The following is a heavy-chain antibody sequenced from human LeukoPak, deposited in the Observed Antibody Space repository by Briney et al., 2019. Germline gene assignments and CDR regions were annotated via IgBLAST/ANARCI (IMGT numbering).Heavy chain of an antibody. Sequence: TGGSLRLSCAASGFTFDDYGMSWVRQAPGKGLEWVSGINWNGGGTGYADSVKGRFTISRANAKNSLYLQMNSLRAEDTALYYCARVVGRNWFDPWGQGTLVTVSS. CDR3: ARVVGRNWFDP. D-gene: IGHD2-2*01. CDR1: GFTFDDYG. J-gene: IGHJ5*02. V-gene: IGHV3-20*04. CDR2: INWNGGGT.